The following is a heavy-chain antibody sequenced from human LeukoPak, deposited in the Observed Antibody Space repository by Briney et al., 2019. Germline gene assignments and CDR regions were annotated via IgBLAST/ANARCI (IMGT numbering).Heavy chain of an antibody. CDR3: ARTNYGYTPPGD. D-gene: IGHD5-24*01. CDR2: ISYSGST. V-gene: IGHV4-61*08. Sequence: ASETLSLTCTVSGGSVSSGVYHWSWIRQPPGKGLEWIGYISYSGSTNYNPSLKSRVTISVDTSKNQFSLNLSPVTAADTAVYYCARTNYGYTPPGDWGQGTLVTVSS. CDR1: GGSVSSGVYH. J-gene: IGHJ4*02.